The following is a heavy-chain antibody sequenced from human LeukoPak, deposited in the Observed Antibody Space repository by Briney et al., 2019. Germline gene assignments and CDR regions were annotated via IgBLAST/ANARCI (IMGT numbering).Heavy chain of an antibody. J-gene: IGHJ4*02. D-gene: IGHD4-17*01. V-gene: IGHV1-69*01. CDR1: GGTFSSYA. CDR3: ARGSLSGDYGDY. CDR2: IIPIFGTA. Sequence: ASVKVSCKASGGTFSSYAISWVRQAPGQGLEWMGGIIPIFGTANYAQKFQGRVTITADESTSTAYMELSSLRSEDTAVYYCARGSLSGDYGDYWGQGILVTVSS.